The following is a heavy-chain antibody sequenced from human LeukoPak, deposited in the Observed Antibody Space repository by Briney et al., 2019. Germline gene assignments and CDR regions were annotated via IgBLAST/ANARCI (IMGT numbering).Heavy chain of an antibody. D-gene: IGHD3-10*01. CDR1: GGSISSYY. Sequence: SETLSLTCTVSGGSISSYYWSWIRQAPGKGLEWIGYIYYSGSTNYNPSLKSRVTISVDTSKNQFSLKLSSVTAADTAVYYCARFSITMVRGVMGTEWFDPWGQGTLVTVYS. V-gene: IGHV4-59*12. CDR3: ARFSITMVRGVMGTEWFDP. CDR2: IYYSGST. J-gene: IGHJ5*02.